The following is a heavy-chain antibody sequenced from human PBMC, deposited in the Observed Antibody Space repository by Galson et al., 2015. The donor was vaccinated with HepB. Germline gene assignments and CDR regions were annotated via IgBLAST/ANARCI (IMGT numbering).Heavy chain of an antibody. V-gene: IGHV3-74*01. CDR3: VRDDPGDPKPFDC. J-gene: IGHJ4*02. Sequence: LRLSCAASGFPFSTYWMHWVRQAPGEGLVWVSRINGDGRSTNYADSVKGRFTISRDNAKNTLYLQMNSLRVEDTAVYYCVRDDPGDPKPFDCWGQGTLVTVSS. D-gene: IGHD4-17*01. CDR2: INGDGRST. CDR1: GFPFSTYW.